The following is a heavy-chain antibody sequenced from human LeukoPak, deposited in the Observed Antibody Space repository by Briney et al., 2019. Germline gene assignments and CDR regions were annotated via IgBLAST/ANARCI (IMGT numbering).Heavy chain of an antibody. V-gene: IGHV1-2*02. CDR1: GYTFTAYY. CDR2: INPNSGGT. CDR3: AGQRGGGTFDP. D-gene: IGHD2-15*01. J-gene: IGHJ5*02. Sequence: ASVKVSCKASGYTFTAYYLHWVRQAPGQGLEWMGWINPNSGGTNYAQKFQGRVTMTRDTSISTAYMELSRLRSDDTAVYYCAGQRGGGTFDPWGQGTLVTVSS.